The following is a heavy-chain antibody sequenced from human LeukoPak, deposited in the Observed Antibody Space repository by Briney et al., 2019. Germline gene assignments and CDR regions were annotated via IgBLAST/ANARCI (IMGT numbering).Heavy chain of an antibody. Sequence: GGSLRLSCAASGFTFSSYSMSWVRQAPGKGLEWLSTINPSGDTTYYADSVTGRFTISRDNSKNTVYHQMNSLGAEDTAVYYCAKDRAGTPWADWGQGTLVTVSS. J-gene: IGHJ4*02. CDR1: GFTFSSYS. D-gene: IGHD1-1*01. CDR3: AKDRAGTPWAD. V-gene: IGHV3-23*01. CDR2: INPSGDTT.